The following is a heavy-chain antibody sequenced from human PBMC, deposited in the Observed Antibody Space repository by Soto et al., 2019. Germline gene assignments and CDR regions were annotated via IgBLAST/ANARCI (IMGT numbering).Heavy chain of an antibody. CDR1: GYTFTSYD. D-gene: IGHD5-12*01. J-gene: IGHJ6*03. CDR3: ARGFGYETYYYYYYMDV. Sequence: ASVKVSCKASGYTFTSYDINWVRQATGQGLEWMGWMNPNSGNTGYAQKFQGRVTMTRNTSISTAYMELSSLRSEDTAVYYCARGFGYETYYYYYYMDVWGKGTTVTVSS. CDR2: MNPNSGNT. V-gene: IGHV1-8*01.